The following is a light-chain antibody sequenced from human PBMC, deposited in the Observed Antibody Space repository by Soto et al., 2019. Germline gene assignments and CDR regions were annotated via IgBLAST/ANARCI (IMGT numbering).Light chain of an antibody. CDR3: CSYAGSYTYV. J-gene: IGLJ1*01. CDR2: DVS. Sequence: QSALTQPRSVSVSPGQSVTISCTGTSSDVGGYNFVSWYQQHPGKAPKLMIYDVSKRPSGVPDRFSGYKSGNTASLTISGLQAEDEADYYCCSYAGSYTYVFGTGTKVTVL. CDR1: SSDVGGYNF. V-gene: IGLV2-11*01.